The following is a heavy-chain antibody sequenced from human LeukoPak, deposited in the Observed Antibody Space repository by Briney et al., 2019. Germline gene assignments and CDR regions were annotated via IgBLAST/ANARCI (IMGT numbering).Heavy chain of an antibody. V-gene: IGHV1-24*01. CDR3: ATSSRHSSSWYRPFDY. CDR1: GYTLTELS. J-gene: IGHJ4*02. CDR2: FDPEDGET. D-gene: IGHD6-13*01. Sequence: GASVKVSCKVSGYTLTELSMHRVRQAPGKGLEWMGGFDPEDGETIYAQKFQGRVTMTEDTSTDTAYMELSSLRSEDTAVYYCATSSRHSSSWYRPFDYWGQGTLVTVS.